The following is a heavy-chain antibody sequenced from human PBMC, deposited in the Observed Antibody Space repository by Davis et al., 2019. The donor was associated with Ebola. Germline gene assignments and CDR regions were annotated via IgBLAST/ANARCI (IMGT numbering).Heavy chain of an antibody. Sequence: PGGSLRLSCAASGFAFYSFAMNWVRQAPGKGLEWVSSISSSSSYIYYADSGKGRFTISRDNAKNSLYLQVNSLRAEDTALYHCARGAPHTDYPYAFDIWGQGTLVTVSS. CDR3: ARGAPHTDYPYAFDI. D-gene: IGHD4-11*01. CDR2: ISSSSSYI. V-gene: IGHV3-21*04. J-gene: IGHJ3*02. CDR1: GFAFYSFA.